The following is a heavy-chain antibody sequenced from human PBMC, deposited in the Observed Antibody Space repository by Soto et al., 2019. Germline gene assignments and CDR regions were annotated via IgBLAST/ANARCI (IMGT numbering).Heavy chain of an antibody. CDR1: GFTFSSYS. D-gene: IGHD1-26*01. Sequence: EVQLVESGGGLVKPGGSLRLSCAASGFTFSSYSMNWVRQAPGKGLEWVSSISSSSSYIYYADSVKGRFTISRDNAKNSLYLQMNSLRAEDTAVYYCVREGETASGDFDYWGQGTLVTVSS. CDR2: ISSSSSYI. CDR3: VREGETASGDFDY. J-gene: IGHJ4*02. V-gene: IGHV3-21*01.